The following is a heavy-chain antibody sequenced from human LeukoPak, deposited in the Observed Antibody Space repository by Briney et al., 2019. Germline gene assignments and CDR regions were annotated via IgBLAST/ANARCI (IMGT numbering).Heavy chain of an antibody. Sequence: ASVKVSCKASGYTFTGYYMHWVRQAPGQGLEWMGWINPNSSGTNYAQKFQGWVTMTRDTSISTAYMELSRLRSDDTAVYYCARDREGSSRYGMDVWGQGTTVTVSS. J-gene: IGHJ6*02. CDR2: INPNSSGT. CDR3: ARDREGSSRYGMDV. D-gene: IGHD1-26*01. CDR1: GYTFTGYY. V-gene: IGHV1-2*04.